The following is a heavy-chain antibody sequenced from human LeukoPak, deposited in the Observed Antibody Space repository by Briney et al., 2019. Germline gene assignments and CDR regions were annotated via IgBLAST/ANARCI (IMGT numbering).Heavy chain of an antibody. CDR1: GYTFTGYY. V-gene: IGHV1-2*02. CDR2: INPNSGGT. CDR3: ARGYELAVAGTVGY. J-gene: IGHJ4*02. Sequence: ASVKVSCKASGYTFTGYYMHWVRQAPGQGLEWMGWINPNSGGTNSAQKFQGRVTMTRDTSISTAYMELSRLRSDDTAVYYCARGYELAVAGTVGYWGQGTLVTVSS. D-gene: IGHD6-19*01.